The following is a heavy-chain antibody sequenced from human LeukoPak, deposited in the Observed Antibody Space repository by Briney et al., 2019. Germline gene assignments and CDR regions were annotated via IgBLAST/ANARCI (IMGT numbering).Heavy chain of an antibody. CDR1: GFTFSSYS. J-gene: IGHJ3*02. CDR2: ISSSSSTI. D-gene: IGHD1-26*01. CDR3: AKDRVGASPHDAFDI. V-gene: IGHV3-48*01. Sequence: QTGGSLRLSCAASGFTFSSYSMNWVRQAPGKGLEWVSYISSSSSTIYYADSVKGRFTISRDNSKNTLYLQMNSLTAEDTATYYCAKDRVGASPHDAFDIWGQGTMVTVSS.